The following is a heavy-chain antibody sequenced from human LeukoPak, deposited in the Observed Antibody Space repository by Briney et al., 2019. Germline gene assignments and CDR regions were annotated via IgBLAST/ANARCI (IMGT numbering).Heavy chain of an antibody. Sequence: AASVKVSCKASGGIFSSFAINWVRQAPGQGLEWMGGIIPIFDAPNYAQKFQGRVTITADESTSTAYMELSSLRSEDTAVYYCARTRGELYNWFGPWGQGTLVTVSS. D-gene: IGHD1-7*01. CDR1: GGIFSSFA. J-gene: IGHJ5*02. CDR2: IIPIFDAP. CDR3: ARTRGELYNWFGP. V-gene: IGHV1-69*13.